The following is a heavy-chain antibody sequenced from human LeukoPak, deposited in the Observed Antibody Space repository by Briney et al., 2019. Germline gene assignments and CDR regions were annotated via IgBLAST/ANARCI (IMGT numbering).Heavy chain of an antibody. CDR2: ISWNSGSI. CDR1: GFTFDDYA. J-gene: IGHJ4*02. V-gene: IGHV3-9*01. CDR3: AKDIAGYCDSSGSAGASDY. D-gene: IGHD3-22*01. Sequence: GRSLRLSCAASGFTFDDYAMHWVRQAPGKGLEWVSGISWNSGSIGYADSVKGRFTISRDNAKNSLYLQMNSLRAEDTALYYCAKDIAGYCDSSGSAGASDYWGQGTLVTVSS.